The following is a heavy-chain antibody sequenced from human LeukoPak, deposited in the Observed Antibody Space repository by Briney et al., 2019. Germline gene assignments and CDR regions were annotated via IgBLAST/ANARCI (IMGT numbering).Heavy chain of an antibody. J-gene: IGHJ4*02. CDR2: ISGSGDST. CDR1: GVTFSNYA. D-gene: IGHD3-10*01. Sequence: GGSLRLSCAASGVTFSNYAMSWVRQAPGKGLEWVSTISGSGDSTYYADSVKGRFTISRGNSNNMMYLQMNSPRAEDTAVYYCAKDYGSGSYYDYWGQGTLVTVSS. V-gene: IGHV3-23*01. CDR3: AKDYGSGSYYDY.